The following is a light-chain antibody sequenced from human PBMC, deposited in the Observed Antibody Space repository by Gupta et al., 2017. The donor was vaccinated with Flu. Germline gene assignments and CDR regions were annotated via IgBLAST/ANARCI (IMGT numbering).Light chain of an antibody. Sequence: QSVLTPPPSVSAAPGQKVTITCSGSSSNIGNNYLSWYQQLPGTPPKLLIYENNKRPSGIPDRFSGSKSGTSATLGITGLQTGDEADYYCGTWDSSLSAVVFGGGTKLTVL. J-gene: IGLJ3*02. CDR1: SSNIGNNY. CDR2: ENN. V-gene: IGLV1-51*02. CDR3: GTWDSSLSAVV.